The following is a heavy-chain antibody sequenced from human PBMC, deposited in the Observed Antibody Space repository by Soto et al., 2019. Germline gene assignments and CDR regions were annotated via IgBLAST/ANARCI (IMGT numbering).Heavy chain of an antibody. J-gene: IGHJ5*02. Sequence: SETLSLTCAVYGGSFSGYYWTWIRQPPGTGLEWIGEIYYSGSTYYNPSLKSRVTISVDTSKNQFSLKLSSVTAAGTAVYYCASPKIAFYNWFDPWGQGTLVTVSS. CDR2: IYYSGST. CDR3: ASPKIAFYNWFDP. V-gene: IGHV4-34*01. CDR1: GGSFSGYY. D-gene: IGHD3-3*02.